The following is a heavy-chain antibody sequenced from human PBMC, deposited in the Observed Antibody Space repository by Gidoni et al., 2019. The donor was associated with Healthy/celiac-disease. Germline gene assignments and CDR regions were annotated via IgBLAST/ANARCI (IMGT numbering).Heavy chain of an antibody. CDR3: ARGAHYDFWSGPPSYYGMDV. D-gene: IGHD3-3*01. CDR2: IRAYNGNT. Sequence: QVQLVQSGAEVKKPGASVKVSCKDSGYTFTSYGISWVRQAPGQGLEWMGRIRAYNGNTNYAQKLQGRDTMTTDTATGTAYMELRSLRSDDTAVYYCARGAHYDFWSGPPSYYGMDVWGQGTTVTVS. J-gene: IGHJ6*02. CDR1: GYTFTSYG. V-gene: IGHV1-18*04.